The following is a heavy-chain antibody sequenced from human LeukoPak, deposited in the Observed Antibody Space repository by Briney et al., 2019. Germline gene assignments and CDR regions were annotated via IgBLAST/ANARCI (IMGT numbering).Heavy chain of an antibody. D-gene: IGHD6-13*01. V-gene: IGHV3-74*01. CDR3: ARRMYSSALD. CDR1: EFTFSTYC. CDR2: INSDGTNT. J-gene: IGHJ4*02. Sequence: GGSLRLSCAASEFTFSTYCMHWVRQAPGKGLVWVSRINSDGTNTDYADSVKGRFTISRDNAKNSLYLQMNSLRAEDTAVYYCARRMYSSALDWGQGTLVTVSS.